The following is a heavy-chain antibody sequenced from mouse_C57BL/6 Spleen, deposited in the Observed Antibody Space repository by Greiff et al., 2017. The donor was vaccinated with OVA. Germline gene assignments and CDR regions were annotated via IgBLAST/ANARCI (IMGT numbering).Heavy chain of an antibody. Sequence: QVQLQQPGAELVKPGASVKLSCKASGYTFTSYWMQWVKQRPGQGLEWIGEIDPSDSYTNYNQKFKGKATLTVDTSSSTAYMQLSSLTSEDSAVYYCAKGDLYYDYDKFAYWGQGTLVTVSA. D-gene: IGHD2-4*01. CDR1: GYTFTSYW. CDR3: AKGDLYYDYDKFAY. CDR2: IDPSDSYT. J-gene: IGHJ3*01. V-gene: IGHV1-50*01.